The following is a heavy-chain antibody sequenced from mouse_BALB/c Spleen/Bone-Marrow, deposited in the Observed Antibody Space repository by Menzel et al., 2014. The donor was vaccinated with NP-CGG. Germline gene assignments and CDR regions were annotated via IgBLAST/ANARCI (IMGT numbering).Heavy chain of an antibody. V-gene: IGHV5-17*02. CDR2: ISGVSSTI. CDR3: ARSTWSYYNGMDY. Sequence: EVKLVESGGGLVQPGGSRKLSCAASGFTFSNFGIHWVRQAPEKGLEWVAYISGVSSTIYYADAVKGRFTISRDNPKNTLFLQMTSLRSEDTAMYYCARSTWSYYNGMDYRGQGTSVTVSS. CDR1: GFTFSNFG. J-gene: IGHJ4*01. D-gene: IGHD1-1*01.